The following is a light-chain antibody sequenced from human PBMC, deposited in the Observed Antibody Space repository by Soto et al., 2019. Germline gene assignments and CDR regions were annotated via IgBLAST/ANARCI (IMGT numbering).Light chain of an antibody. CDR1: QSVSSN. CDR2: GAS. Sequence: EIVLTQSPGTLSLSPGERATLSCRASQSVSSNLAWYQQKPGQAPRLLIYGASTRATGIPARFSGSGSGTEFTLTFSSLKSEDFAVYYCQQYNNWPRTFGQGTKVDIK. V-gene: IGKV3-15*01. J-gene: IGKJ1*01. CDR3: QQYNNWPRT.